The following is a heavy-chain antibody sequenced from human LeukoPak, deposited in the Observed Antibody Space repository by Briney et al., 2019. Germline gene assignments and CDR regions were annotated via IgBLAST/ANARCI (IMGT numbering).Heavy chain of an antibody. Sequence: QTGGSLRLSCAASGFTFRDYWMHWVRQVPGKGPVWVARINSDGTAISHADSVKGRFTISRDNAKNMVYLQMTSLRAEDTAVYYCVRDIVGAFGYWGQGTLVTVFS. V-gene: IGHV3-74*01. CDR2: INSDGTAI. J-gene: IGHJ4*02. D-gene: IGHD1-26*01. CDR1: GFTFRDYW. CDR3: VRDIVGAFGY.